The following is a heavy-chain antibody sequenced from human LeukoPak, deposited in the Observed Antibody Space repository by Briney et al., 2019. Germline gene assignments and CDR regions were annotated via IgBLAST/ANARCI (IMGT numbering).Heavy chain of an antibody. Sequence: PGGSLRLSCAASGFTFKSYSMNWVRQAPGKGLEWISYIGSVVESMYYADSVKGRFTISRDNAKNSLYLQMNSLRAEDTAVYYCATYGSGSYRLGYWGQGTLVTVSS. CDR3: ATYGSGSYRLGY. CDR2: IGSVVESM. V-gene: IGHV3-48*01. J-gene: IGHJ4*02. D-gene: IGHD3-10*01. CDR1: GFTFKSYS.